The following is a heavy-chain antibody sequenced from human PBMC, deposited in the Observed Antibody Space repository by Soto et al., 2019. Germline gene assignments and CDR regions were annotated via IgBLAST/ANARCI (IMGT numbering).Heavy chain of an antibody. CDR2: IYSGGYT. CDR3: AALRGGGGY. D-gene: IGHD3-10*01. V-gene: IGHV3-53*01. CDR1: GFTVSNNY. J-gene: IGHJ4*02. Sequence: EVQLVESGGGLIQPGGSLRLSCAVSGFTVSNNYMSWVRQAPGKGLEGVSVIYSGGYTAYGDSVKGRFTISRDNSKNTLDLQVNTRAADYPAVYFCAALRGGGGYWGQGTLVTVSS.